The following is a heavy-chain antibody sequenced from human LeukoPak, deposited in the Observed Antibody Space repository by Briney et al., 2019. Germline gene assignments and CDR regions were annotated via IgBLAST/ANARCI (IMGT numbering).Heavy chain of an antibody. CDR1: GYSISSGYY. CDR3: AREDGGTPFDY. J-gene: IGHJ4*02. CDR2: IYHSGST. D-gene: IGHD3-16*01. Sequence: SETLSLTCAVSGYSISSGYYWGWIRQPPGKGLEWIGSIYHSGSTYYNPSLKSRVTISVDTPKNQFSLKLSSVTAADTAVYYCAREDGGTPFDYWGQGTLVTVSS. V-gene: IGHV4-38-2*02.